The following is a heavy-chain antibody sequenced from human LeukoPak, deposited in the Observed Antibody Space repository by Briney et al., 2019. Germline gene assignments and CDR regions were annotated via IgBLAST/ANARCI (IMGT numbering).Heavy chain of an antibody. Sequence: GGSLRLSRAASGFTFSSYWMHWVRQAPGKGLVWVSGISGSGGSTYYADSVKGRFTISRDNSKNTLYLQMNSLRAEDTAVYYCARDGYCSSTSCPDNWFDPWGQGTLVTVSS. D-gene: IGHD2-2*03. CDR3: ARDGYCSSTSCPDNWFDP. CDR2: ISGSGGST. CDR1: GFTFSSYW. V-gene: IGHV3-23*01. J-gene: IGHJ5*02.